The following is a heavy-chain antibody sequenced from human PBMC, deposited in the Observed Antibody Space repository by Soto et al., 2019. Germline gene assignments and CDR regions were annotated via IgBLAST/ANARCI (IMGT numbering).Heavy chain of an antibody. J-gene: IGHJ4*02. CDR2: ISYDGSHK. Sequence: GGSLRLSCAASGFTFSNYAMNWVRQAPGKGPEWVAVISYDGSHKYYADSVKGRFTISRDNSMNTLYLQMSSLRGDDAAVYYCARGVGDCSGGRCYKCFDSWGRGTLVTVSS. CDR1: GFTFSNYA. V-gene: IGHV3-30-3*01. D-gene: IGHD2-15*01. CDR3: ARGVGDCSGGRCYKCFDS.